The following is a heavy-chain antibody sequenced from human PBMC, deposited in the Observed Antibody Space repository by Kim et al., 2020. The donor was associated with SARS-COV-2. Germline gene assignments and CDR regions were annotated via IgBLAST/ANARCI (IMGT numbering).Heavy chain of an antibody. J-gene: IGHJ4*02. Sequence: SVKGRFTISRDNAKNSLYLQMNSLRAEDTAVYYCARDLTMVRGVIIGLDYWGQGTLVTVSS. CDR3: ARDLTMVRGVIIGLDY. D-gene: IGHD3-10*01. V-gene: IGHV3-11*06.